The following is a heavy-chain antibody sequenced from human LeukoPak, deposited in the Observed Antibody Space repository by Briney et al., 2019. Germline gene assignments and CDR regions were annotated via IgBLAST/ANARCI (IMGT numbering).Heavy chain of an antibody. CDR3: ARELREHGVFDI. CDR2: IYSDGST. CDR1: GFTFSSYE. V-gene: IGHV3-53*01. D-gene: IGHD1-26*01. Sequence: GGSLRLSCAASGFTFSSYEMNWVRQAPGKGLEWVSEIYSDGSTYYAASVKGRFSISRDNSKNTVFLQINSLRAEDTAMYYCARELREHGVFDIWGQGTMVTVSS. J-gene: IGHJ3*02.